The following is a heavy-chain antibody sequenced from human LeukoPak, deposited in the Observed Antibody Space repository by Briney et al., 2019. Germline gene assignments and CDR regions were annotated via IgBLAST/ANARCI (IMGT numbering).Heavy chain of an antibody. CDR3: AKERFGELRDYYFDY. CDR2: ISSSSSYI. J-gene: IGHJ4*02. V-gene: IGHV3-21*04. D-gene: IGHD3-10*01. CDR1: GFTFSSYS. Sequence: PGGSLRLSCAASGFTFSSYSMNWVRQAPGKGLEWVSSISSSSSYIYYADSVKGRFTISRDNSKNTLYLQMNSLRAEDTAVYYCAKERFGELRDYYFDYWGQGTLVTVSS.